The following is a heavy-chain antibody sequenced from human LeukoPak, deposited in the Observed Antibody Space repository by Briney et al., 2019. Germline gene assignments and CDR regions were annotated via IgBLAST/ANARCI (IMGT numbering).Heavy chain of an antibody. CDR2: INHSGST. D-gene: IGHD2-2*01. J-gene: IGHJ5*02. CDR3: ARGRGDIVVVPAARFDP. V-gene: IGHV4-34*01. Sequence: PSETLSLTCAVYGGSFSGYYWSWIRQPPGKGLEWIGEINHSGSTNYSPSLKSRVTISVDTSKNQFSLKLSSVTAADTAVYYCARGRGDIVVVPAARFDPWGQGTLVTVSS. CDR1: GGSFSGYY.